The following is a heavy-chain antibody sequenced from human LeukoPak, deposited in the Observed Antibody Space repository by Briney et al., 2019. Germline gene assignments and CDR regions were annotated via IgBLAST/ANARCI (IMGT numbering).Heavy chain of an antibody. CDR2: ISHDGNTG. D-gene: IGHD5-12*01. Sequence: PGGSLRLSCAASKFMFSAYNMHWVRQVPGKGLEWLAIISHDGNTGHYADSVKGRFTISKDNSKNTLFLQLGSLRAEDMAVYYCAVAYGGYDWEGGFDYWGQGTLVTVSS. V-gene: IGHV3-30*14. CDR3: AVAYGGYDWEGGFDY. J-gene: IGHJ4*02. CDR1: KFMFSAYN.